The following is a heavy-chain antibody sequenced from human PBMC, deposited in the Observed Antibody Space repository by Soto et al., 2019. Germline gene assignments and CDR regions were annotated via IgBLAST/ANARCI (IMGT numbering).Heavy chain of an antibody. D-gene: IGHD2-21*02. CDR3: AKDLSYCGGACFSWDS. Sequence: PGGSLRLSCAASGFTFSSYGMHWVRQAPGKGLEWVAVISYDGSNKYYADSVKGRFTISRDNSKNTLYLQMNSLRAEDTAVYYSAKDLSYCGGACFSWDSWGQGPLVTVSS. CDR1: GFTFSSYG. J-gene: IGHJ4*02. CDR2: ISYDGSNK. V-gene: IGHV3-30*18.